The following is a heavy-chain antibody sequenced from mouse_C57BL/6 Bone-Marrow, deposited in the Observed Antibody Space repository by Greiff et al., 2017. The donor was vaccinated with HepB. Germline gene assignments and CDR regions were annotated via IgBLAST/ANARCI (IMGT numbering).Heavy chain of an antibody. J-gene: IGHJ1*03. CDR1: GYTFTGYW. CDR3: ARRRYYYYGSSYWYFDV. D-gene: IGHD1-1*01. CDR2: ILPGSGST. Sequence: VKLQESGAELMKPGASVKLSCKATGYTFTGYWIEWVKQRPGHGLEWIGEILPGSGSTNYNEKFKGKATFTADTSSNTAYMQLSSLTTEDSAIYYCARRRYYYYGSSYWYFDVWGTGTTVTVSS. V-gene: IGHV1-9*01.